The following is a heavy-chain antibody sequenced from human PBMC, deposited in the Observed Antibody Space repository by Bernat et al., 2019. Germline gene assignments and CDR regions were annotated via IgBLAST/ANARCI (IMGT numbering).Heavy chain of an antibody. J-gene: IGHJ6*02. CDR1: GFTFRSYG. D-gene: IGHD2-8*01. V-gene: IGHV3-30*02. CDR2: IRNDGSDK. Sequence: QVRLVESGGGVVQPGGSLRLSCAASGFTFRSYGIHWVRQAPGKGLEWVTFIRNDGSDKYYTDSVKGRFTISRDNSKNMVYLQMNSLRAEDSAVYYCAKERDTNPRTYTMDVWGQGTTVTVSS. CDR3: AKERDTNPRTYTMDV.